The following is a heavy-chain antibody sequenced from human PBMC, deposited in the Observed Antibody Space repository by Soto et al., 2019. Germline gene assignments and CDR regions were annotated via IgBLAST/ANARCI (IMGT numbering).Heavy chain of an antibody. CDR3: AKNQLWFGELLVYAFEI. D-gene: IGHD3-10*01. J-gene: IGHJ3*02. CDR1: GFTFSSCA. V-gene: IGHV3-23*01. Sequence: PGGSLRLSCAASGFTFSSCAMGWVRQAPGKGLEWVSDIIDSGGSTYYADSVKGRFTISRDNSKNTLYLQMNSLRAEDTAVYYCAKNQLWFGELLVYAFEIWGQGTMVTVSS. CDR2: IIDSGGST.